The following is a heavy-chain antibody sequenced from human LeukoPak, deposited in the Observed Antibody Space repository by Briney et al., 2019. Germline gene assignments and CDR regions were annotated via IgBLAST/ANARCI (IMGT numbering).Heavy chain of an antibody. D-gene: IGHD3-10*01. CDR2: IYSGGST. J-gene: IGHJ6*02. V-gene: IGHV3-66*01. CDR1: GFTVSSNY. CDR3: ARGPISMVRGVKTRYYYYGMDV. Sequence: PGGSLRLSCAASGFTVSSNYMSWVRQAPGKGLERVSVIYSGGSTYYADSVKGRFTISRDNSKNTLYLQMNSLRAEDTAVYYCARGPISMVRGVKTRYYYYGMDVWGQGTTVTVSS.